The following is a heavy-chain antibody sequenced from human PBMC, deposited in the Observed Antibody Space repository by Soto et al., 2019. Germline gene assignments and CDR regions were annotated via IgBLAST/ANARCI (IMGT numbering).Heavy chain of an antibody. Sequence: GGSLRLSCGASGFTFSSYAMSWVRQAPGKGLEWVSAISGSGGSTYYADSVKGRFTISRDNSKSTLYLQMNSLRAEDTALYYCAKGRSYHYYYGVDVWGQGTTVTVSS. CDR3: AKGRSYHYYYGVDV. J-gene: IGHJ6*02. V-gene: IGHV3-23*01. CDR1: GFTFSSYA. CDR2: ISGSGGST.